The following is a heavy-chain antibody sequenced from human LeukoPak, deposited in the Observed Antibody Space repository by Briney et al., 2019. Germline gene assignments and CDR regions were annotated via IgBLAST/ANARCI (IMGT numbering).Heavy chain of an antibody. Sequence: SETLSLTCTVSGGSISSGDYYWSRIRQPPEKGLEWIGYIYYSGSTYYNPSLKSRVTISVDMSKNQFSLKLSSVTAADTAMYYCASAYDRSGYLTGFDPWGQGNPGHRLL. D-gene: IGHD3-22*01. CDR3: ASAYDRSGYLTGFDP. V-gene: IGHV4-30-4*01. J-gene: IGHJ5*02. CDR2: IYYSGST. CDR1: GGSISSGDYY.